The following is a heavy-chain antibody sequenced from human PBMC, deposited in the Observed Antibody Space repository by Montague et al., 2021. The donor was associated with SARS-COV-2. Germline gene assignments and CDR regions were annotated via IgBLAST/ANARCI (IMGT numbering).Heavy chain of an antibody. V-gene: IGHV4-34*01. Sequence: SETLSLTCAVYGGSFSGYYWSWIRQPPGKGLEWIGEINHSGSTNYNPSLKSRVTISVDTSKNQFSLKLSSVTAADTAVYYCARRNYYGSGSYYNSGFDAWGQGTLVTVSS. J-gene: IGHJ5*02. CDR2: INHSGST. D-gene: IGHD3-10*01. CDR1: GGSFSGYY. CDR3: ARRNYYGSGSYYNSGFDA.